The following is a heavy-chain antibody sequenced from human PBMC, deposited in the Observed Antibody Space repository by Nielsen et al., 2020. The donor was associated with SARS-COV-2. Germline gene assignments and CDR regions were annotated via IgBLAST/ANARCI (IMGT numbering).Heavy chain of an antibody. CDR1: GFIFSSYW. CDR2: INSDGSST. V-gene: IGHV3-74*01. D-gene: IGHD4-17*01. CDR3: ARPWYGDYFDY. Sequence: GESLKISCAASGFIFSSYWMHWVRQAPGKGLVWVSRINSDGSSTTYADSVKGRFTISRDSAKNTLYLQMNSLRAEDTAVYYCARPWYGDYFDYWGQGTLVTVSS. J-gene: IGHJ4*02.